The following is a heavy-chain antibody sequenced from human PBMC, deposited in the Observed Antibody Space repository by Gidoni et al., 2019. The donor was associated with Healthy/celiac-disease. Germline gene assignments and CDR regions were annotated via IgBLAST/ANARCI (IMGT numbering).Heavy chain of an antibody. V-gene: IGHV4-34*01. Sequence: QVQLQQWGAGLLKPSETLFLTCAVYGGSFSGYYWSWIGEPPGRGLESSGEINHRGSTSYNPSLKSRVTISVDTSKNQFSLKLSSGTAADTAVYYWARVRYLDYCGQGTLVTVSS. D-gene: IGHD3-16*02. CDR1: GGSFSGYY. CDR2: INHRGST. J-gene: IGHJ4*02. CDR3: ARVRYLDY.